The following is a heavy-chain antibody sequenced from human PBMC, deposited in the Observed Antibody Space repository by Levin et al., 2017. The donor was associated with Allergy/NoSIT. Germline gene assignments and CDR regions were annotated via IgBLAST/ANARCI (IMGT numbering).Heavy chain of an antibody. CDR2: IVVGSGNT. Sequence: EASVKVSCKASGFTFTSSAMQWVRQARGQRLEWIGWIVVGSGNTNYAQKFQERVTITRDMSTSTAYMELSSLRSEDTAVYYCAAGNYDFWSGYPRCFDYWGQGTLVTVSS. D-gene: IGHD3-3*01. CDR3: AAGNYDFWSGYPRCFDY. V-gene: IGHV1-58*02. CDR1: GFTFTSSA. J-gene: IGHJ4*02.